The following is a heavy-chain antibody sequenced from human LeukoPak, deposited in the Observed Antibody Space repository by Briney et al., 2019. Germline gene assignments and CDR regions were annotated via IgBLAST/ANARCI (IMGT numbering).Heavy chain of an antibody. CDR3: ARHIRWELPPSDY. J-gene: IGHJ4*02. V-gene: IGHV5-51*01. CDR2: IYPGDSDT. D-gene: IGHD1-26*01. Sequence: GESLKVSCKGSGYSFTSYWIGWVRQMPGKGLEWMGIIYPGDSDTRYSPSFQGQVTISADKSISTAYLHWSSLKASDTAMYYCARHIRWELPPSDYCGQGTLVTVSS. CDR1: GYSFTSYW.